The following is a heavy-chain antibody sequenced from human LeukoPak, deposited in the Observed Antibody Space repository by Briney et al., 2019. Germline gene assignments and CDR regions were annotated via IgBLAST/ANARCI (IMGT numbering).Heavy chain of an antibody. D-gene: IGHD1-26*01. CDR2: IVVGSGNT. CDR1: GFTFTSSA. CDR3: ARSGRIVGAITSFDY. Sequence: ASVKVSCKASGFTFTSSAMQWVRQARGQRLEWIGWIVVGSGNTNYAQKFQERVTITRDMSTSTAYMELSSLRSEDTAVYYCARSGRIVGAITSFDYWGQGTLVTVSS. V-gene: IGHV1-58*02. J-gene: IGHJ4*02.